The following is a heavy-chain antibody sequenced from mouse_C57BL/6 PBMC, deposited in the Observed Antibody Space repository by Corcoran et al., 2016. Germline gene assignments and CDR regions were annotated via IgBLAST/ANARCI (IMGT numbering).Heavy chain of an antibody. J-gene: IGHJ1*03. CDR3: ARIAIRAPTYYSNVNWYFDV. CDR1: GFSLSTFGMG. V-gene: IGHV8-8*01. D-gene: IGHD2-5*01. CDR2: IWWDDDK. Sequence: QVTLKESGPGILQPSQTLSLTCSFSGFSLSTFGMGVGWIRQPSGKGLEWLAHIWWDDDKYYNPALKSRLTISKDTSKNQVFLKIANVDTADTATYYCARIAIRAPTYYSNVNWYFDVWGTGTTVTVSS.